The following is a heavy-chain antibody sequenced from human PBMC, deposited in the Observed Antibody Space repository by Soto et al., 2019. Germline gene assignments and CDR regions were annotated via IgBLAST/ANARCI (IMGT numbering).Heavy chain of an antibody. J-gene: IGHJ5*02. CDR3: AKSGPQMLVRGFVDH. CDR2: ISGGGDTT. CDR1: GFTFSSYA. D-gene: IGHD6-13*01. Sequence: GGSLRLSCAASGFTFSSYAMTWVRQAPGKGLEWVSVISGGGDTTLYADSVKGRFTISRGDSKNTLYLQVNSLRAEDTAVYYCAKSGPQMLVRGFVDHWGQGALVTVSS. V-gene: IGHV3-23*01.